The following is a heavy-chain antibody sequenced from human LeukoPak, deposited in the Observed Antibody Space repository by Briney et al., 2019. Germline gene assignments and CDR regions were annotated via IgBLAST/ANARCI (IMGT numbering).Heavy chain of an antibody. J-gene: IGHJ5*02. V-gene: IGHV4-39*07. Sequence: SETLSLTCTVSGGSISSSSYYWGWIRQPPGKGLEWIGSIYYSGSTYYNPSLKSRVTISVDPSKNQFSLKLSSVTAADTAVYYCARVPIFVDTAMVSWFDPWGQGTLVTVSS. CDR1: GGSISSSSYY. CDR2: IYYSGST. D-gene: IGHD5-18*01. CDR3: ARVPIFVDTAMVSWFDP.